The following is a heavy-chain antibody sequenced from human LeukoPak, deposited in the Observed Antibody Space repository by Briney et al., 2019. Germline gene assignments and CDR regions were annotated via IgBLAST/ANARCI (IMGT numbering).Heavy chain of an antibody. CDR2: IIPILGIA. CDR3: ATGRGGVSGYFGY. D-gene: IGHD3-16*01. J-gene: IGHJ4*02. CDR1: GCTFTSYA. V-gene: IGHV1-69*04. Sequence: GTSVKVSCKASGCTFTSYAIRWVRQAPGQGLEWMGRIIPILGIANYAQKFQGRVTITADKSTSTAYMELSSLRSEDTAVYYCATGRGGVSGYFGYWGEGALVTVSS.